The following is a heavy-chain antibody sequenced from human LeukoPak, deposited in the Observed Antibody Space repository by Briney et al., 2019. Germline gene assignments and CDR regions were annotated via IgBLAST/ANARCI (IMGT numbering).Heavy chain of an antibody. V-gene: IGHV5-51*01. CDR1: GYSFTNYW. CDR2: IYPGDSDT. D-gene: IGHD6-13*01. Sequence: GESLKTSCKGSGYSFTNYWIGWVRQMPGKGLEWMGIIYPGDSDTRYSPSFQGQVTISADKSISTAYLQWSSLKASDTAMYYCARPGIPGTYYYGMDAWGQGTTVTVSS. CDR3: ARPGIPGTYYYGMDA. J-gene: IGHJ6*02.